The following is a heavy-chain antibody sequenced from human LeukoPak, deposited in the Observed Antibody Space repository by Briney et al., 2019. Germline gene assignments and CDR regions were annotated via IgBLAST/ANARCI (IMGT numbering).Heavy chain of an antibody. Sequence: GGSLRLSCVASGFTFSSYWMTWVRQAPGKGLEWVANINQDGSAKYYVDSVKGRFTISRDNAKNSLYLQMNSLRAEDTALYYCARNYGGYDGTDYWGQGTLVTVSS. CDR3: ARNYGGYDGTDY. CDR2: INQDGSAK. J-gene: IGHJ4*02. CDR1: GFTFSSYW. V-gene: IGHV3-7*05. D-gene: IGHD5-12*01.